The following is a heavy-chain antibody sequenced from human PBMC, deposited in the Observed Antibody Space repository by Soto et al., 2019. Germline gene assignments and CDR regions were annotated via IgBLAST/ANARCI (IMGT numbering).Heavy chain of an antibody. J-gene: IGHJ4*02. D-gene: IGHD1-7*01. CDR3: VHRHLQYTWKYVYFDY. V-gene: IGHV2-5*02. CDR2: IYWDDDK. CDR1: GFSLSTSGVG. Sequence: GSGPTLVNPTQTLTLTCTFSGFSLSTSGVGVGWIRQSPGKALEWLALIYWDDDKRYSPSLRSRLTISKDTSKNQVVLTMTNMDPVDTATYYCVHRHLQYTWKYVYFDYRGQGTLVTVSS.